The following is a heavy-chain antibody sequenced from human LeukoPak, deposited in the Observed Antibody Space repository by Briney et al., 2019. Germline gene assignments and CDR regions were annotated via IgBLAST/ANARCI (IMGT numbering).Heavy chain of an antibody. CDR2: IIPILGIA. Sequence: ASVKVSCKASGGTFSSYAIRWVRQAPGQGLEWMGRIIPILGIANYAQKFQGRVTITADKSTSTAYMELSSLRSEDTAVYYCARVDPMVRGVIGWFDPWGQGTLVTVSS. J-gene: IGHJ5*02. V-gene: IGHV1-69*04. D-gene: IGHD3-10*01. CDR3: ARVDPMVRGVIGWFDP. CDR1: GGTFSSYA.